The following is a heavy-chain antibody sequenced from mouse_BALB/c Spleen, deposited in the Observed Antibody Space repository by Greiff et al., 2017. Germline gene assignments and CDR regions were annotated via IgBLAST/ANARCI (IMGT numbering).Heavy chain of an antibody. CDR1: GFTFSSYT. J-gene: IGHJ4*01. Sequence: EVQVVESGGGLVQPGGSLKLSCAASGFTFSSYTMSWVRQTPEKRLEWVAYISNGGGSTYYPDTVKGRFTISRDNAKNTLYLQMSSLKSEDTAMYYCARQARYGYAMDYWGQGTSVTVSS. CDR2: ISNGGGST. CDR3: ARQARYGYAMDY. V-gene: IGHV5-12-2*01. D-gene: IGHD2-14*01.